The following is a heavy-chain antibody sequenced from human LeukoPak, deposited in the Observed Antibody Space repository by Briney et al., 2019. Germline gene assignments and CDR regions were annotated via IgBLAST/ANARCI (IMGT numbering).Heavy chain of an antibody. D-gene: IGHD3-3*01. CDR2: ISAYNGNT. CDR1: GYTFTSYG. CDR3: ARFTIFGVVTSWFDP. V-gene: IGHV1-18*01. J-gene: IGHJ5*02. Sequence: ASVRVSCKASGYTFTSYGISWVRQAPGQGLEWMGWISAYNGNTSYAQKLQGRVTMTTDTSTSTAYMELRSLRSDDTAVYYCARFTIFGVVTSWFDPWGQGTLVTVSS.